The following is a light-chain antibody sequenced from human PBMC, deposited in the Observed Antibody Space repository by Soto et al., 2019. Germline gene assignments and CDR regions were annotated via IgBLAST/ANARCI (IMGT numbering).Light chain of an antibody. J-gene: IGKJ5*01. CDR2: GAS. V-gene: IGKV3-11*01. Sequence: ETVMTQSPATLSVSLGEIANLPSTASQSVSSNLAWYQQKPGQPPRLLIYGASNRATGIPDRFSGSGSGTDFTLTISSLEPEDFAVYYCQQRNNWPITFGQGTRLDIK. CDR3: QQRNNWPIT. CDR1: QSVSSN.